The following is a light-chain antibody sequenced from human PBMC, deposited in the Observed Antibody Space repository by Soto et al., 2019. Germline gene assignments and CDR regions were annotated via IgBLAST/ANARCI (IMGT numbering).Light chain of an antibody. CDR3: QQYYSYPT. V-gene: IGKV1-5*01. CDR1: QNINSW. Sequence: DIQMTQSPSTVSAFVGDTVTITCRASQNINSWLAWYQQKPGSAPKVLIYDASNLESGVPSRFSGSRVETEFTLTISCLQSEDFATYYCQQYYSYPTFGGGTKVEIK. J-gene: IGKJ4*01. CDR2: DAS.